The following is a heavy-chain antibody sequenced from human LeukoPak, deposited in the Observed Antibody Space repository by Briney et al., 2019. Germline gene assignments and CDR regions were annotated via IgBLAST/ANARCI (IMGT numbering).Heavy chain of an antibody. D-gene: IGHD5-18*01. CDR3: ARQSNVDTAMITYYYYGMDV. V-gene: IGHV4-39*01. CDR1: GGSISSSTYY. Sequence: SETLSLTCIVSGGSISSSTYYWGWIRQPPGKGLEWIGSIYYSGSTYYTPSLKSRVTIFVDTSKNQFSLKLSSVTAADTAVYYCARQSNVDTAMITYYYYGMDVWGQGTTVTVSS. CDR2: IYYSGST. J-gene: IGHJ6*02.